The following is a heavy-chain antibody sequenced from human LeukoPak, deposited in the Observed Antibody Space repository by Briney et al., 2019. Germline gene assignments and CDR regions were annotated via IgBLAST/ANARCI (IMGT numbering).Heavy chain of an antibody. CDR3: AKYTERAFDI. CDR1: GFTFSNYE. J-gene: IGHJ3*02. Sequence: GRSLRLSCAASGFTFSNYEMNWVRQAPGKGLEWVSYISGSGSTMYYADSVKGRFTISRDNAKKSLYLQMNSLRAEDTAVYYCAKYTERAFDIWGQGTMVTVSS. V-gene: IGHV3-48*03. CDR2: ISGSGSTM. D-gene: IGHD2-2*02.